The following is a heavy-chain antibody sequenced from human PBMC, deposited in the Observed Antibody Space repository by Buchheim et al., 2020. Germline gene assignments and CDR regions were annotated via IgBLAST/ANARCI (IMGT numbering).Heavy chain of an antibody. CDR1: GFTFSSYA. V-gene: IGHV3-30-3*01. J-gene: IGHJ4*02. CDR3: ARGPKVGARAGYFDY. D-gene: IGHD1-26*01. CDR2: ISYDGSNK. Sequence: QVQLVESGGGVVQPGRSLRLSCAASGFTFSSYAMHWVRQAPGKGLEWVAVISYDGSNKYYADSVKGRFTISSDNSKNTLYLQMNSLRAEDTAVYYCARGPKVGARAGYFDYWGQGTL.